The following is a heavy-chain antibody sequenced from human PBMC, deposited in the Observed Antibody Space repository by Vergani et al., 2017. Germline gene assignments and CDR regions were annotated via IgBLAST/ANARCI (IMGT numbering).Heavy chain of an antibody. D-gene: IGHD6-19*01. CDR1: GFTFSSYG. CDR2: IWYDGSNK. Sequence: QVQLVESGGGVVQPGRSLRLSCAASGFTFSSYGMHWVRQAPGKGLEWVAVIWYDGSNKYYAASVKGRFTISRDNSKNTLYLQMNSLRAEDTAVYYCARDCSSGCFDYWGQGTLVTVSS. CDR3: ARDCSSGCFDY. J-gene: IGHJ4*02. V-gene: IGHV3-33*01.